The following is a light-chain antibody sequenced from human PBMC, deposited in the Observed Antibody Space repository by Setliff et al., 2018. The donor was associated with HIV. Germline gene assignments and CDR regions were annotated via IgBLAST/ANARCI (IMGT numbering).Light chain of an antibody. CDR3: SSFTSSSTFV. V-gene: IGLV2-14*03. J-gene: IGLJ1*01. CDR2: EVT. Sequence: QSALPQLASVSGSPGQSITISSTGTRGDVGGYNYVSWYQQHPGRVPKLMIYEVTHRPSGVSNRFSGSKSGYTASLTISGLQAEDEADYYCSSFTSSSTFVFGTGTKVTVL. CDR1: RGDVGGYNY.